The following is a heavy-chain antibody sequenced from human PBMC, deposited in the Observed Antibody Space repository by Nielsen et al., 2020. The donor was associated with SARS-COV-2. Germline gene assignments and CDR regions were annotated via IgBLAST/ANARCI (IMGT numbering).Heavy chain of an antibody. J-gene: IGHJ4*02. Sequence: GESLKISCAASGLTLSPFWMHWVRQVPGKGLVWVSRINPDGTSISYGDSVKGRFTISRDNAKNSLYLQMTSLRAEDTAVYFCANSRAYYDSSGYLFDYWGQGSLVTVSS. V-gene: IGHV3-74*01. D-gene: IGHD3-22*01. CDR3: ANSRAYYDSSGYLFDY. CDR1: GLTLSPFW. CDR2: INPDGTSI.